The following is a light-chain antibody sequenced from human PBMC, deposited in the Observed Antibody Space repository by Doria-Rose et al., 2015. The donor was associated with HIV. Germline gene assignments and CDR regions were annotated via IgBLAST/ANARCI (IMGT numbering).Light chain of an antibody. CDR3: SSYTSNNTPVV. J-gene: IGLJ2*01. CDR2: DVS. V-gene: IGLV2-14*01. CDR1: SSDIGGYNY. Sequence: QSALTQPASVSGSPGQSITISCTGTSSDIGGYNYVSWHQQHPGKAPKLMIYDVSKRPSGVSNRFSGSKSGNTASLTISGLQAEDEADYYCSSYTSNNTPVVFGGGTKLTVL.